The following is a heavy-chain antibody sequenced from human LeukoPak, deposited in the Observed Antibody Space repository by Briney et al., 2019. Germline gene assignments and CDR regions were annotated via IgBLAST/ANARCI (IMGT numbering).Heavy chain of an antibody. J-gene: IGHJ4*02. V-gene: IGHV3-23*01. CDR2: ISGSDDST. CDR1: GFTFGDYA. D-gene: IGHD3-16*01. Sequence: GGSLRLSCAASGFTFGDYAMPWVRQAPGKGLEWVSTISGSDDSTYYSDSVKGRFTISRDNSENTLYLQLNSLRAEDTAVYYCAKGGWGTVLDYWGQGTLVTVSP. CDR3: AKGGWGTVLDY.